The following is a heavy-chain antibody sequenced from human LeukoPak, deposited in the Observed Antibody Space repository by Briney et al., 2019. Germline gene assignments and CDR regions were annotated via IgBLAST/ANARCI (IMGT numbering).Heavy chain of an antibody. CDR3: AVGLAAASPMDV. D-gene: IGHD6-13*01. Sequence: SVKVSCKASGGTFSSYAISWVRQAPGQGLEWMGGIIPIFGTANYAQKFQGRVTITADESTSTAYMELSSLRSEDTAVYYCAVGLAAASPMDVWGQGTTVTVSS. CDR2: IIPIFGTA. V-gene: IGHV1-69*13. J-gene: IGHJ6*02. CDR1: GGTFSSYA.